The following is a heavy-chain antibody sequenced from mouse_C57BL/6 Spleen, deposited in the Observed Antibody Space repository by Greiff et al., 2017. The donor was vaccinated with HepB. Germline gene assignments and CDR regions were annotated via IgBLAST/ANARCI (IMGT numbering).Heavy chain of an antibody. CDR2: ICTYYGDA. J-gene: IGHJ2*02. D-gene: IGHD1-1*02. CDR3: GRGGGSYIDY. Sequence: VQLQQSGPELVRPGVSVKISCKGSGYTFTDYAMHWVKQSHAKSLEWIGVICTYYGDASYNQKFKGKATMTVDKSASTAYMELARLTSEDSVVYSYGRGGGSYIDYWGQGTSLTVSS. CDR1: GYTFTDYA. V-gene: IGHV1-67*01.